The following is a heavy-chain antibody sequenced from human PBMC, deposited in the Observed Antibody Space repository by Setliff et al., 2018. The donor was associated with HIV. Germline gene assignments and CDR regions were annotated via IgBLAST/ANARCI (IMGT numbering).Heavy chain of an antibody. V-gene: IGHV3-15*04. CDR1: GFTFRNAW. D-gene: IGHD3-22*01. Sequence: PGGSLRLSCAASGFTFRNAWMNWVRQAPGKGLEWVGRIESKTDGGTTDYAAPVKGRFTISRDDSKNTLYLQMNSLNTEDTAVYYCVTEYDSRGYQLLDYWGQGTRVTVSS. CDR3: VTEYDSRGYQLLDY. CDR2: IESKTDGGTT. J-gene: IGHJ4*02.